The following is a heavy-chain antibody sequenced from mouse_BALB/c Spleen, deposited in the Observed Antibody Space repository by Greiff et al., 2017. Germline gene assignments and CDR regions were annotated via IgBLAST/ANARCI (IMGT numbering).Heavy chain of an antibody. Sequence: QVQLQQPGAELVKPGASVKLSCKASGYTFTSYWMHWVKQRPGQGLEWIGEINPSNGRTNYNEKFKSKATLTVDKSSSTAYMQLSSLTSEDSAVYYCARSTTVVAMDYWGQGTSVTVSS. J-gene: IGHJ4*01. CDR1: GYTFTSYW. CDR2: INPSNGRT. D-gene: IGHD1-1*01. V-gene: IGHV1S81*02. CDR3: ARSTTVVAMDY.